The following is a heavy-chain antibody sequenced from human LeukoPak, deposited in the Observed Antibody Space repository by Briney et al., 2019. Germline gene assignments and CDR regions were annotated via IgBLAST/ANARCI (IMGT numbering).Heavy chain of an antibody. V-gene: IGHV1-46*01. Sequence: ASVKVSCKASGYTFTSYGISWVRQAPGQGLEWMGMINPSGGGTSYAQKFQGRVTMTRDTSTRTVYMEVSSLKPEDTAVYYCARQGAYSSAIGMGYWGQGTLVTVSS. CDR2: INPSGGGT. CDR1: GYTFTSYG. D-gene: IGHD6-19*01. CDR3: ARQGAYSSAIGMGY. J-gene: IGHJ4*02.